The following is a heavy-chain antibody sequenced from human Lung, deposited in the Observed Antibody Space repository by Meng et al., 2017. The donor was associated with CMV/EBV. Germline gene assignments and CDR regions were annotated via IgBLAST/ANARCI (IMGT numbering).Heavy chain of an antibody. V-gene: IGHV3-30-3*01. CDR3: ARDQFDY. J-gene: IGHJ4*02. CDR1: GFTFSSYA. Sequence: GGSXRLSCAASGFTFSSYAMHWVRQAPGKGLEWVAVISYDGTNKYYADSVKGRFTISRDNSKNTLYLQMNSLRAEDTAVCYCARDQFDYWGQGTLVTVDS. CDR2: ISYDGTNK.